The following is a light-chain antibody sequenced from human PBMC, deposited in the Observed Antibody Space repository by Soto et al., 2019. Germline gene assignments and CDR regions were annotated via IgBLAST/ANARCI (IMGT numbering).Light chain of an antibody. CDR2: GAS. Sequence: EIVLTQSPATLSLSPGERATLSCRVSQSVGTYLAWYQQKPGQAPRLLTYGASNTATGIPARFSGSGSGTDFTLTISSLEPEDFAVYYCQQRSNWPQLTFGGGTKVEIK. CDR3: QQRSNWPQLT. V-gene: IGKV3-11*01. CDR1: QSVGTY. J-gene: IGKJ4*01.